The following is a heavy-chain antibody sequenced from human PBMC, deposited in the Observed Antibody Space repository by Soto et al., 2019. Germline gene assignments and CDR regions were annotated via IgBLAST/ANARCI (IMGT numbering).Heavy chain of an antibody. CDR3: AKEVAWSFGYSYGDYFDY. Sequence: GGSLRLSCAASGFTFSSYGMHWVRQAPGKGLEWVAVISYDGSNKYYADSVKGRFTISRDNSKNTLYLQMNSLRAEDTAVYYCAKEVAWSFGYSYGDYFDYWGQGTLVTVSS. D-gene: IGHD5-18*01. V-gene: IGHV3-30*18. J-gene: IGHJ4*02. CDR1: GFTFSSYG. CDR2: ISYDGSNK.